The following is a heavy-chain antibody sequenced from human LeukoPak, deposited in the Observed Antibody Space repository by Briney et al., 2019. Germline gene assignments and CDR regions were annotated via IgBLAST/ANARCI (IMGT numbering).Heavy chain of an antibody. CDR3: AKDMALRWELREGLDY. D-gene: IGHD1-26*01. CDR1: GSTFDDYA. V-gene: IGHV3-43D*03. Sequence: PGGTLRLSCAASGSTFDDYAMHWVRQAPGKGLEWVSLISWDGGSTYYADSVKGRFTISRDNSKSSLYLQMNSLRAEDTALYYCAKDMALRWELREGLDYWGQGTLVTVSS. J-gene: IGHJ4*02. CDR2: ISWDGGST.